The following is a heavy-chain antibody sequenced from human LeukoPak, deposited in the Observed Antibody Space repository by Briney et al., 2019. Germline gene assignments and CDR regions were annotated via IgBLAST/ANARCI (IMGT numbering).Heavy chain of an antibody. CDR3: AREGSHCSSTSCREIDY. CDR1: GGTFSSYA. D-gene: IGHD2-2*01. J-gene: IGHJ4*02. V-gene: IGHV1-69*05. Sequence: SVKVSCKASGGTFSSYAISWVRQAPGQGLEWMGGIIPIFGTANYAQRFQGRVTITTDESTSTAYMELSSLRSEDTAVYYCAREGSHCSSTSCREIDYWGQGTLVTVSS. CDR2: IIPIFGTA.